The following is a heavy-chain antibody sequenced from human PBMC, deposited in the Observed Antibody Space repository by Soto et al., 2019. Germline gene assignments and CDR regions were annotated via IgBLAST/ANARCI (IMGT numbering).Heavy chain of an antibody. V-gene: IGHV3-7*01. J-gene: IGHJ4*02. CDR1: GFTFGSYS. D-gene: IGHD2-15*01. Sequence: GGSLRLSCAVSGFTFGSYSMNWVRLIPGKGLEWVAFIKPDGSATYYVDSVKGRFTISRDNAKNSLYLQMNSLRAEDTSVYYCARAGGGGLGRSYYLDSGGQGTLVTVSS. CDR3: ARAGGGGLGRSYYLDS. CDR2: IKPDGSAT.